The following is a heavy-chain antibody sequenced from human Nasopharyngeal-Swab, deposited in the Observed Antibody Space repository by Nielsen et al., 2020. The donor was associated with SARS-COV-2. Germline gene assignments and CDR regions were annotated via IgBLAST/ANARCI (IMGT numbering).Heavy chain of an antibody. D-gene: IGHD6-19*01. CDR2: INHSGST. CDR3: ARDASSGSGWYTKYYYYGMDV. Sequence: SETLSLTCAVYGGSFSGYYWSWIRQPPGKGLEWIGEINHSGSTNYHTSLKSRVTMSVDTSKNQFSLKLSSVTAADTAVYFCARDASSGSGWYTKYYYYGMDVWGQGTTVTVSS. CDR1: GGSFSGYY. V-gene: IGHV4-34*01. J-gene: IGHJ6*02.